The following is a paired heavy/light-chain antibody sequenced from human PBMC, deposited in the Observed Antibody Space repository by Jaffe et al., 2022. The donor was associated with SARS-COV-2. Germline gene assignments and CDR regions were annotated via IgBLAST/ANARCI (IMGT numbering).Light chain of an antibody. CDR1: QSVSSSS. Sequence: EIVLTQSPGTLSLSPGERATLSCRASQSVSSSSLAWYQQRPGQAPRLLVYGTSNRATGIPDRFSVSGSGTDFTLTISRLEPEDFAVYYCQLYGSSPIAFGPGTKVDIK. CDR3: QLYGSSPIA. CDR2: GTS. V-gene: IGKV3-20*01. J-gene: IGKJ3*01.
Heavy chain of an antibody. CDR1: GFSLATSGMC. CDR2: IDWNNDK. D-gene: IGHD2-21*01. V-gene: IGHV2-70*01. CDR3: ARATRSGGECYSAFDI. Sequence: QVTLREIGPALVEPTQTLTLTCDVSGFSLATSGMCVSWIRQPPGKALEWLALIDWNNDKYYNTSLKTRLTVSKDTPRGHVVLTMTNMDPVDTATYFCARATRSGGECYSAFDIWGQGTMVTVSS. J-gene: IGHJ3*02.